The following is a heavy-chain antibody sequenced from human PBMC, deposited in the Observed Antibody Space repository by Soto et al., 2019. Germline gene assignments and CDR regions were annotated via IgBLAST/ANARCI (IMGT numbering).Heavy chain of an antibody. CDR3: ERGSELDAFDI. CDR1: GFTFSSYD. Sequence: GGSLRLSCAASGFTFSSYDMHWVRQATGKGLEWVSAIGTAGDTYYPGSVKGRFTISRENAKNSLYLQMNSLRAGDTAVYYCERGSELDAFDIWGQGTMVTVS. D-gene: IGHD3-3*01. V-gene: IGHV3-13*01. CDR2: IGTAGDT. J-gene: IGHJ3*02.